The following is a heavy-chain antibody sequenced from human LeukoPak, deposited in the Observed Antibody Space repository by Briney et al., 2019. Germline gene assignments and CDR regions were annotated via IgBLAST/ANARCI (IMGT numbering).Heavy chain of an antibody. J-gene: IGHJ6*03. Sequence: PGGSLRLSCAASGFTFSSYGMNWVRQAPGKGLEWVSYISSSGSTIYYADSVKGRFTISRDNAKNSLYLQMNSLRAEDTAVYYCARNLYGSGSYYPMWYYYYYMDVWGKGTTVTISS. V-gene: IGHV3-48*04. CDR1: GFTFSSYG. CDR2: ISSSGSTI. D-gene: IGHD3-10*01. CDR3: ARNLYGSGSYYPMWYYYYYMDV.